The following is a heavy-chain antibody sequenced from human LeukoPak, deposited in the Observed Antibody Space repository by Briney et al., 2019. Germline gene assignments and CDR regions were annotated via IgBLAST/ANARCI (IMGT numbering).Heavy chain of an antibody. Sequence: GGSLRLSCAASGFPFSSYAMTWVRLSPGKGLEWVSSIRPGADKTYYADSVRGRFTLSRDNSKNMVYLQMNGLRAEATALYYCAQDWSNADSGIDFWGQGTLVTVS. V-gene: IGHV3-23*01. D-gene: IGHD1-26*01. CDR3: AQDWSNADSGIDF. CDR2: IRPGADKT. J-gene: IGHJ4*02. CDR1: GFPFSSYA.